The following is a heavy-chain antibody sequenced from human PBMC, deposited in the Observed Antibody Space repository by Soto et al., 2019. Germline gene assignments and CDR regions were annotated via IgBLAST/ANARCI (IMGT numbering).Heavy chain of an antibody. D-gene: IGHD3-9*01. CDR3: ARGLHYDILTGDPDLDY. CDR2: ISSDGSSK. V-gene: IGHV3-30*03. CDR1: GFRFDDYG. Sequence: QVQLVESGGGVVQPGRSLRLSCAVSGFRFDDYGMHWVRQAPGKGLEWVAVISSDGSSKYYPDSVRGRFTISRDDARNTLHLQMTRLRADDSAVYYCARGLHYDILTGDPDLDYWGQGTLVTVSS. J-gene: IGHJ4*02.